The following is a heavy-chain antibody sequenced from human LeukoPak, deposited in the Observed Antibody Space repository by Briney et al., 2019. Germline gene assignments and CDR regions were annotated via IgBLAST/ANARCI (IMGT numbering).Heavy chain of an antibody. CDR3: AKLRVDTPLERGY. Sequence: AGGSLRLSCAASGFTFNTYAMSWVRQAPGKGLGWVSIVGHSGANTYYADSVEGRFTISRDNSKNTVYLQMDSLRAEDSAVDYCAKLRVDTPLERGYWGQGTLVTVSS. CDR2: VGHSGANT. V-gene: IGHV3-23*01. D-gene: IGHD5-18*01. J-gene: IGHJ4*02. CDR1: GFTFNTYA.